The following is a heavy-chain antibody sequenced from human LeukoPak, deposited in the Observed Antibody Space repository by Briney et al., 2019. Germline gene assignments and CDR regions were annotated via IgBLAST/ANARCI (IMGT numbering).Heavy chain of an antibody. D-gene: IGHD4-11*01. CDR3: ARGEVDSNVDY. Sequence: PGGSLILSCAASGFIFSDYWMNWVRQAPGKGLEWVANIEQDGSEEYHVDSVKGRFTISRDNAKNSLYLQMNSPRAEDTAVYYCARGEVDSNVDYWGQGTLVTVSS. CDR1: GFIFSDYW. J-gene: IGHJ4*02. V-gene: IGHV3-7*05. CDR2: IEQDGSEE.